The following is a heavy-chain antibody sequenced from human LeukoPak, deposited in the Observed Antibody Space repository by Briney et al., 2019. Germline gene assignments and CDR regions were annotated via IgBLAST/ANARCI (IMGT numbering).Heavy chain of an antibody. CDR2: FDPEDGEP. V-gene: IGHV1-24*01. D-gene: IGHD3-22*01. CDR3: ATTYYYDSSGLFDY. CDR1: GNSLSETS. Sequence: GASVKVSCQVSGNSLSETSIHWVRQAPGQWLEWMGGFDPEDGEPIFAQKFQGRVTMTEDTSTDTAYMELSSLRSEDTAVYYCATTYYYDSSGLFDYWGQGTLVTVSS. J-gene: IGHJ4*02.